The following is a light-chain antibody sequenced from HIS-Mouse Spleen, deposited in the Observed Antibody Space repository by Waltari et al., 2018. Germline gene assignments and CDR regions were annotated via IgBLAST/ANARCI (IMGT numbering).Light chain of an antibody. CDR3: YSTDSSGNHRV. Sequence: SYELTQPPSVSVSPGQTASITCSGDKLGDKYAYWYQQKSGQAPVLDIYEDSKRPSGIPERFSGSSSGTMATWTISGAQVEDEADYYCYSTDSSGNHRVFGGGTKLTVL. CDR2: EDS. V-gene: IGLV3-10*01. CDR1: KLGDKY. J-gene: IGLJ2*01.